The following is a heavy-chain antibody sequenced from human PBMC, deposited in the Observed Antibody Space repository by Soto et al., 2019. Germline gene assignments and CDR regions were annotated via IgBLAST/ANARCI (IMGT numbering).Heavy chain of an antibody. D-gene: IGHD5-18*01. J-gene: IGHJ4*02. V-gene: IGHV3-74*01. CDR2: INSDGSTI. Sequence: EVQVVESGGGLVQPGGSLRLSCEASGFTFSSYWMHWVRQTPGTGLVWVSRINSDGSTINYADSVKGRFTTSRDNAKNTVYLQMNSLRVEETAVYYCARGGIQHYFDQWGQGTVVTVSS. CDR3: ARGGIQHYFDQ. CDR1: GFTFSSYW.